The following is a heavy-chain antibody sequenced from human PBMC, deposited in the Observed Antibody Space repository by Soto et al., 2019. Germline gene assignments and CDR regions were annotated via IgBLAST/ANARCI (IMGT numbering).Heavy chain of an antibody. J-gene: IGHJ4*02. D-gene: IGHD6-13*01. V-gene: IGHV3-30*18. CDR2: ISYDGSNK. CDR3: AKDPYSSSWTILYYFDY. Sequence: QVQLVESGGGVVQPGRSLRLSCAASGFTFSSYGMHWVRQAPGKGLEWVAVISYDGSNKYYADSVKGRFTISRDNSKNTLYLQMNSLRAEDTAVYYCAKDPYSSSWTILYYFDYWGQGTLVTVSS. CDR1: GFTFSSYG.